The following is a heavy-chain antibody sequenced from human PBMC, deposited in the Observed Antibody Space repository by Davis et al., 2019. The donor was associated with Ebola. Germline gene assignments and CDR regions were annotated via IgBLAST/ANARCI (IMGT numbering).Heavy chain of an antibody. D-gene: IGHD6-13*01. V-gene: IGHV3-7*01. J-gene: IGHJ4*02. CDR2: IKQDGSEK. CDR3: ARDLGYSSSWYPTFDY. CDR1: GFTFSSYW. Sequence: GGSLRLSCAASGFTFSSYWMSWVRQAPGKGLEWVANIKQDGSEKYYVDSVKGRFTISRDNAKNTLYLQMNSLRAEDTAVYYCARDLGYSSSWYPTFDYWGQGTLVTVSS.